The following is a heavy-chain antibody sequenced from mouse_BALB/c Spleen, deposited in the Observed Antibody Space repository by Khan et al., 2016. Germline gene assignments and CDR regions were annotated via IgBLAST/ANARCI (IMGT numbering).Heavy chain of an antibody. V-gene: IGHV1-87*01. Sequence: QVQLKQSGAELARPGASVKLSCKASDYTFTNYWIQWVKQRPGQGLEWIGAIYPGDGDTRYTQKFKGKATLTAAKSSSPAYMQLSSLASQDSAVYYCARGGLYDGSYWGQGTLVTVSA. J-gene: IGHJ3*01. CDR3: ARGGLYDGSY. D-gene: IGHD2-3*01. CDR2: IYPGDGDT. CDR1: DYTFTNYW.